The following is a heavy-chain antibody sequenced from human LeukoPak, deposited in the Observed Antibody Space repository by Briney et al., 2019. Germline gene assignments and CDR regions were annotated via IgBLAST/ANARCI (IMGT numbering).Heavy chain of an antibody. V-gene: IGHV3-48*04. CDR3: ARQRRYFDWLSNYYYYYMDV. CDR1: GFNFDKYN. CDR2: ISLSGSPI. Sequence: PGGSLRLSCAASGFNFDKYNMNWVRQAPGKGLEWISYISLSGSPIYYADSVKGRFTISRDNAKNSLYLQMNSLRAEDTAVYYCARQRRYFDWLSNYYYYYMDVWGKGTTVTISS. J-gene: IGHJ6*03. D-gene: IGHD3-9*01.